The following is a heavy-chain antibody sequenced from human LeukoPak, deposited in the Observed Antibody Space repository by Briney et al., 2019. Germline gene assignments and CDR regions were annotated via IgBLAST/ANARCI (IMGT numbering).Heavy chain of an antibody. CDR1: GFTFDDYA. CDR2: ISWNSGSI. D-gene: IGHD3-10*01. Sequence: PGRSLRLSCAASGFTFDDYAMHWVRQAPGKGLEGVSVISWNSGSIGYADSVKGRFTISRDNAKNYLYLQMNSLRAEDTALYYCAKDMAAYYYASGNVDYWGQGTLVTVSS. CDR3: AKDMAAYYYASGNVDY. V-gene: IGHV3-9*01. J-gene: IGHJ4*02.